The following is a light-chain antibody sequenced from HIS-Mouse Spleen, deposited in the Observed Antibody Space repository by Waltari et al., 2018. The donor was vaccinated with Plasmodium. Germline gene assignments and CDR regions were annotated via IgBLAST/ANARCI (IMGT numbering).Light chain of an antibody. CDR2: KDS. J-gene: IGLJ3*02. Sequence: SYELTQQSSVSVSPGQTARITCSGDVLAKQYARWFQQKPGQAPVLVIYKDSERPSGIPERFSGSSSGTTVTLTISGAQVEDEADYYCYSAADNNRVFGGGTKLTVL. CDR1: VLAKQY. V-gene: IGLV3-27*01. CDR3: YSAADNNRV.